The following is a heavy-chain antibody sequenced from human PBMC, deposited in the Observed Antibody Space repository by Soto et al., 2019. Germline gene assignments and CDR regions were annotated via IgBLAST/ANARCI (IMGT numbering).Heavy chain of an antibody. CDR2: ISYDGSDR. J-gene: IGHJ6*02. CDR1: GFTFISYG. V-gene: IGHV3-33*05. Sequence: QVQLVESGGGVVQPGRSLRLSCAASGFTFISYGMHWVRQAPGKGLQWVAFISYDGSDRYYEDSVKGRFTISRGNSKNTLYLQINSLKTEDTAVYYCARATNYYYAMDVWGQWTTVTVSS. CDR3: ARATNYYYAMDV.